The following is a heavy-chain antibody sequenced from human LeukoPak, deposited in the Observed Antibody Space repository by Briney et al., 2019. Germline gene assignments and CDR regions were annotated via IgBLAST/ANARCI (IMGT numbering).Heavy chain of an antibody. CDR1: GYTLTELS. J-gene: IGHJ4*02. D-gene: IGHD3-10*01. Sequence: ASVKVSCKVSGYTLTELSMHWVRQAPGKGLEWMGGFDPEDGETIYAQKFQGRVTMTEDTSTDTAYMELSSLRSEDTAVYYCARGPSITMVRGPIPDYWGQGTLVTVSS. CDR3: ARGPSITMVRGPIPDY. CDR2: FDPEDGET. V-gene: IGHV1-24*01.